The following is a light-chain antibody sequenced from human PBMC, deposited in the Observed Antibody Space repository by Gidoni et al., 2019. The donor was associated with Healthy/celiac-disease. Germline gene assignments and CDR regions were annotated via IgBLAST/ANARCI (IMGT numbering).Light chain of an antibody. Sequence: SELTQDTSGSAVLGQTVRITCHRYSLRSYYASLYQQTPGQAPVLVIYSKNNRPSGIPDRCSGSRSGTTASLTITGAQAEDEADYYCKSRDSSGNHVVFGGGTKLTVL. V-gene: IGLV3-19*01. J-gene: IGLJ3*02. CDR1: SLRSYY. CDR3: KSRDSSGNHVV. CDR2: SKN.